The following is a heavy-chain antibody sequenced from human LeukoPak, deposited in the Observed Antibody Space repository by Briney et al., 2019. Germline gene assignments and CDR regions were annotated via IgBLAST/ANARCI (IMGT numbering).Heavy chain of an antibody. V-gene: IGHV4-4*02. D-gene: IGHD3-3*01. CDR3: ARDQYDTWSRRGNFDS. Sequence: SGTLSLTCAVSGGSISSNNWWGWVRQPPGKGLEWIGEIYHSGSPNYNPSLKSRVTISVDKSRNHFSLNLSSVTAADTAVYYCARDQYDTWSRRGNFDSWGQGTLVIVSS. J-gene: IGHJ4*02. CDR1: GGSISSNNW. CDR2: IYHSGSP.